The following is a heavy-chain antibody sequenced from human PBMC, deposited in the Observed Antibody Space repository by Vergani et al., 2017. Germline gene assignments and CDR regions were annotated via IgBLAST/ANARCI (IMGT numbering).Heavy chain of an antibody. J-gene: IGHJ6*03. Sequence: EVQLVESGGGLVQPGGSLRLSCAASGFTVSSNYMSWVRQAPGKGLEWVSVIYSGGSTYYADSVKGRFTISRDNSKNTLYLQMNSLRAEDTAVYYCAREYDFWSGYYSKRQNMDVWGKGTTVTVSS. CDR2: IYSGGST. CDR1: GFTVSSNY. V-gene: IGHV3-66*01. D-gene: IGHD3-3*01. CDR3: AREYDFWSGYYSKRQNMDV.